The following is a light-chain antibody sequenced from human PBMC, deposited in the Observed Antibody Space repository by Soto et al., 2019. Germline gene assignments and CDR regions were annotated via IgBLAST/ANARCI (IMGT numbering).Light chain of an antibody. Sequence: VLTQSPVTLSLSPGEGATLSCRASQTVSKNYLARYQQKAGQAPRLVIYAASTRATGIPARFSGSGSGTDFTLTISRLEPEDFAVFYCQQYAVSPITFGQGTRLEIK. CDR3: QQYAVSPIT. J-gene: IGKJ5*01. CDR1: QTVSKNY. V-gene: IGKV3-20*01. CDR2: AAS.